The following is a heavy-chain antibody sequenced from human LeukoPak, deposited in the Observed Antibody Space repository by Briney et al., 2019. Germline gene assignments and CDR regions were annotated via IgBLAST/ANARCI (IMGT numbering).Heavy chain of an antibody. D-gene: IGHD4-17*01. CDR2: IIPIFGSP. Sequence: SVKVSCKASGDTFSSSAISWVRQAPGQGLEWMGGIIPIFGSPNYAQKFQGRVTFTTDESTSTAYMELSSLRSEDTAVYYCARADPDYGDWGVHYWGQGSLVTVSS. J-gene: IGHJ4*02. V-gene: IGHV1-69*05. CDR3: ARADPDYGDWGVHY. CDR1: GDTFSSSA.